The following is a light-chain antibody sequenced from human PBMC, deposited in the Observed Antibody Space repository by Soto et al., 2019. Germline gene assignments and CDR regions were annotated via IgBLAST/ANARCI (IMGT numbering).Light chain of an antibody. CDR3: QQYCSTPR. V-gene: IGKV4-1*01. Sequence: DIVMTQSPDSLAVSLGERSTINCKSSPSVLYSSNTKNYLAWYQQKPGQPPKLLIYWASTRESGVPDRFSGSGAGTDFSLTSRSLQAEDAAVYYCQQYCSTPRFGGGTKVEIK. CDR2: WAS. CDR1: PSVLYSSNTKNY. J-gene: IGKJ4*01.